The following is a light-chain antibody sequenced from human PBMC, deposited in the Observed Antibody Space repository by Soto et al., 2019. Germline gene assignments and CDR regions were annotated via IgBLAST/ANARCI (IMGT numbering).Light chain of an antibody. CDR1: SSDVGGYIY. Sequence: QSVLTQPASVSGSPGQSITISCTGTSSDVGGYIYVSWHQQHPGKAPKLMIYEVSNRPSGVSNRFSGSKSGNTASLTISELQAEDEADYYCSSYTSSNTLYVFGTGTRSPS. V-gene: IGLV2-14*01. CDR2: EVS. CDR3: SSYTSSNTLYV. J-gene: IGLJ1*01.